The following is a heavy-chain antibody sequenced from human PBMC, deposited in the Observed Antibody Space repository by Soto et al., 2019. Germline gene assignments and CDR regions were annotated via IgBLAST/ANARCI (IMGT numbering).Heavy chain of an antibody. Sequence: GGSLRLSCAASGFTFSTSAMSWVRQAPGKGLEWVSLISVPGGSANYADSVKGRFTISIDNSKNTVYLQMNSLRAEDTAVYYCGGHWYNYWGQGILVTVSS. CDR2: ISVPGGSA. V-gene: IGHV3-23*01. CDR1: GFTFSTSA. J-gene: IGHJ4*02. D-gene: IGHD1-20*01. CDR3: GGHWYNY.